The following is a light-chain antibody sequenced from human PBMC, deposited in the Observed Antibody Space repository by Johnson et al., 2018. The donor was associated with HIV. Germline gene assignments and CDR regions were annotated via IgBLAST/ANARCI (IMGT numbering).Light chain of an antibody. J-gene: IGLJ1*01. CDR2: DNH. Sequence: QSVLTQPPSVSAAPGQKVTISCSGSSSNIGNNYVSWYQQLPGTAPKVLIYDNHKRPSGIPDRVSGSKSGTSATLGITGLQTGDEADYYCGTWDSSLSVYVVGTGTKVTVL. CDR1: SSNIGNNY. CDR3: GTWDSSLSVYV. V-gene: IGLV1-51*01.